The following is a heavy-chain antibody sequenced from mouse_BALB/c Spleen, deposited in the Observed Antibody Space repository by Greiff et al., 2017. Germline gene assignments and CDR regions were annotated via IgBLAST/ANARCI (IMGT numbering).Heavy chain of an antibody. Sequence: EVQLQESGPGLVKPSQSLSLTCSVTGYSITSGYYWNWIRQFPGNKLEWMGYITYDGSNNYNPSLKNRISITRDTSKNQFFLKLNSVTTEDTATYYCAPESNSLLRLRAYWGQGTLVTVSA. D-gene: IGHD1-2*01. CDR1: GYSITSGYY. CDR3: APESNSLLRLRAY. J-gene: IGHJ3*01. CDR2: ITYDGSN. V-gene: IGHV3-6*02.